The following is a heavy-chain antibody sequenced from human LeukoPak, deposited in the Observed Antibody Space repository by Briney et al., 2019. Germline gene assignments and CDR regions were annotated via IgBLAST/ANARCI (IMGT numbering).Heavy chain of an antibody. CDR2: IYYSGST. Sequence: SETLSLTCTVSGGSISSYYWSWIRQPPGKGLEWIGYIYYSGSTNYNPSLKSRVTISVDKSKNQFSLKLSSVTAADTAVYYCASVSRIAVAGGDYWGQGTLVTVSS. CDR1: GGSISSYY. J-gene: IGHJ4*02. V-gene: IGHV4-59*12. CDR3: ASVSRIAVAGGDY. D-gene: IGHD6-19*01.